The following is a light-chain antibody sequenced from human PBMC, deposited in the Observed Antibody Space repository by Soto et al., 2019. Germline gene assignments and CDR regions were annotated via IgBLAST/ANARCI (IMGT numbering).Light chain of an antibody. V-gene: IGLV2-14*03. J-gene: IGLJ2*01. Sequence: QSALTQPASVSGSPGQSITISCTGTDSDVGGYDYVSWYQHHPGKAPKLMIYDVTYRPSGVSNLFSGSKSGNTASLAISGLQAEDEADYYCSSYTSSDTVTFGGGTKVTVL. CDR1: DSDVGGYDY. CDR3: SSYTSSDTVT. CDR2: DVT.